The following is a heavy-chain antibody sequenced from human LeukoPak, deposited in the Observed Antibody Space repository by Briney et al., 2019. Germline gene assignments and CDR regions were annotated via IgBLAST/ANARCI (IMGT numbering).Heavy chain of an antibody. V-gene: IGHV3-23*01. J-gene: IGHJ4*02. CDR2: ISGSGGST. Sequence: PGGSLRLSCAASGFTFSSYAMSWVRQAPGKGLEWVSAISGSGGSTYYADSVKGRFTISRDNSKNTLYLQMNSLRAEDTAVYYCAKQGYDILTGNPVGRDYWGQGTLVTVSS. CDR3: AKQGYDILTGNPVGRDY. CDR1: GFTFSSYA. D-gene: IGHD3-9*01.